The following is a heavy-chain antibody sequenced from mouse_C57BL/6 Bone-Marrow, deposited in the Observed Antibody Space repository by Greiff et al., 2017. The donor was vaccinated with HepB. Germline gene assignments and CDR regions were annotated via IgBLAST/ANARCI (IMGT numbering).Heavy chain of an antibody. J-gene: IGHJ2*01. V-gene: IGHV1-19*01. CDR3: ARGDGNYYYFDY. Sequence: EVQLVESGPVLVKPGASVKMSCKASGYTFTDYYMNWVKQSHGKSLEWIGVINPYNGGTSYNQKFKGKATLTVDKSSSTAYMELNSLTSEDSAVYYCARGDGNYYYFDYWGQGTTLTVSS. CDR2: INPYNGGT. D-gene: IGHD2-1*01. CDR1: GYTFTDYY.